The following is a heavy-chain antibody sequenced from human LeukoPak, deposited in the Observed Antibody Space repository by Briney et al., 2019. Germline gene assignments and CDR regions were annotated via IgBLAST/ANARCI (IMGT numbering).Heavy chain of an antibody. V-gene: IGHV3-7*01. CDR3: AELGITMIGGV. J-gene: IGHJ6*04. Sequence: GGSLRLSCAASGFTFSTSWMTWVRQAPGKGLEFVANIKHDGSEKYYVDSVQGRFTISRDNAKNSLYLQMNSLRAEDTAVYYCAELGITMIGGVWGKGTTVTISS. CDR1: GFTFSTSW. CDR2: IKHDGSEK. D-gene: IGHD3-10*02.